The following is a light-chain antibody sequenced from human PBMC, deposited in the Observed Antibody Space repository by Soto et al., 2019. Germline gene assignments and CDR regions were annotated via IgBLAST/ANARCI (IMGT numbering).Light chain of an antibody. V-gene: IGKV3-11*01. CDR2: DAS. Sequence: EIVLTQSPATLSLSPGERAALSCRASETVDSFLAWYQQKPGQAPRLLIYDASKRATGIPARFSGSGSGTEFTLTISSLQSEDFAVYYCQQYNNWPLTFGGGTKVEIK. CDR3: QQYNNWPLT. J-gene: IGKJ4*01. CDR1: ETVDSF.